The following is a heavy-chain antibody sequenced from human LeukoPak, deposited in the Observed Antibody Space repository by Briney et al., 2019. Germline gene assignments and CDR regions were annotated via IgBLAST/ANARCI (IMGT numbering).Heavy chain of an antibody. V-gene: IGHV3-48*01. D-gene: IGHD2-21*02. CDR3: AKDFVVVPGNVNYFDY. CDR2: ISSSSSTI. J-gene: IGHJ4*02. Sequence: GGSLRLSCAASGFTFSSYSMNWVRQAPGKGLEWVSYISSSSSTIYYADSVKGRFTVSRDNSKNTLYVQMKSLRAEDTAVYYCAKDFVVVPGNVNYFDYWGQGTLVTVSS. CDR1: GFTFSSYS.